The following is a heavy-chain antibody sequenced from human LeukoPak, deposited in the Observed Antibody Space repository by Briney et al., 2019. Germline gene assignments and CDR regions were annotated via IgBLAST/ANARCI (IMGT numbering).Heavy chain of an antibody. V-gene: IGHV3-13*01. CDR1: GFTFSNHA. J-gene: IGHJ4*02. CDR2: IGTAGDT. D-gene: IGHD1-26*01. CDR3: VRQQTSHGNFDY. Sequence: GGSLRLSCATSGFTFSNHAMHWVRQATGKGLEWVSAIGTAGDTFYPGFVKGRFTISRENAKNSLSLQMNSLRAEDTAVYYCVRQQTSHGNFDYWGQGTLVTVSS.